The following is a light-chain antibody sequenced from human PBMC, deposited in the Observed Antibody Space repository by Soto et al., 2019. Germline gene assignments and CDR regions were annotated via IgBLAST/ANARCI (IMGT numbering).Light chain of an antibody. CDR3: QQRSNWPPLLT. Sequence: EIVLTQSPATLSLSPGERATLSCRASQSVSSYLAWYQQKPGQAPRLLIYDASNRTTGIPARFSGSGSGTDFTLTISSLEPEAFAFYYCQQRSNWPPLLTFGPGTKVDIK. V-gene: IGKV3-11*01. CDR1: QSVSSY. J-gene: IGKJ3*01. CDR2: DAS.